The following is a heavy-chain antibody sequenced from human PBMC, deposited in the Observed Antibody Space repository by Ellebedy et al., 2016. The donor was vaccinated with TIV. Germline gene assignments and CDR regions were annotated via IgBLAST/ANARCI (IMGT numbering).Heavy chain of an antibody. CDR3: ARCRVEPGDSYYYGMDV. J-gene: IGHJ6*02. CDR2: IYHSGST. CDR1: GGSISSSYW. V-gene: IGHV4-4*02. Sequence: MPSETLSLTCSVSGGSISSSYWWSWVRQSPGKGLEWIGEIYHSGSTNYNPSLKSRVTISLDKSKNQFTLRLRSLTAADTAVYYCARCRVEPGDSYYYGMDVWGQGTTVIVSS. D-gene: IGHD6-13*01.